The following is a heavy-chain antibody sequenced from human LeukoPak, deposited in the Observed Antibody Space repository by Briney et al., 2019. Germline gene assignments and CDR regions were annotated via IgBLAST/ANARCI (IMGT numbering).Heavy chain of an antibody. J-gene: IGHJ4*02. CDR2: ISAYNGNA. D-gene: IGHD2-15*01. V-gene: IGHV1-18*01. Sequence: GASVKVSCKASGYTFTSYGISWVRQAPEQGLEWMGWISAYNGNANYAQKLQGRVTMTTDTSTSTAYMELRSLRSDDTAVYYCARDASGGSCYSYWGQGTLVTVSS. CDR1: GYTFTSYG. CDR3: ARDASGGSCYSY.